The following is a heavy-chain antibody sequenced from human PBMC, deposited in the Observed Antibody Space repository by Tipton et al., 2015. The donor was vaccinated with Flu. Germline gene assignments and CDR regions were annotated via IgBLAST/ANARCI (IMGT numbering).Heavy chain of an antibody. CDR3: ASTYSRTDFDY. CDR1: GYSFTTYW. J-gene: IGHJ4*02. D-gene: IGHD6-13*01. CDR2: IYPADSDT. V-gene: IGHV5-51*01. Sequence: QLVQSGAEVKKPGESLKISCKASGYSFTTYWIGWVRQMPGKGLEWVGSIYPADSDTRYSPSFQGQVTISADKSISTAYLQWDSLKAPDTAIYYCASTYSRTDFDYWGQGTLVTVSS.